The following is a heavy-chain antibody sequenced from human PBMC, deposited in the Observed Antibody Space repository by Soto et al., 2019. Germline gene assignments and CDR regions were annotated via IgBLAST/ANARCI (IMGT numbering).Heavy chain of an antibody. CDR1: GGTFSSYA. D-gene: IGHD3-22*01. CDR3: ASGFYYDSSGYPGGAFDI. Sequence: SVKVSCKASGGTFSSYAISWVRQAPGQGLEWMGGIIPIFGTANYAQKFQGRVTITADESTSTAYMELSSLRSEDTAVYYCASGFYYDSSGYPGGAFDIWGQGTMVTVSS. V-gene: IGHV1-69*13. CDR2: IIPIFGTA. J-gene: IGHJ3*02.